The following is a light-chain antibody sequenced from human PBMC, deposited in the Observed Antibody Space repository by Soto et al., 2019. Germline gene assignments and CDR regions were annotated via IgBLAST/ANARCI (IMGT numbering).Light chain of an antibody. CDR1: SGDVGGYNY. J-gene: IGLJ1*01. V-gene: IGLV2-11*01. CDR2: DVT. CDR3: CSYTGSYTYV. Sequence: QSVLTQPRSVPGSPGQSVTISCTGTSGDVGGYNYVSWYQQHPGKAPKLMISDVTKRPSGVPDRLSGSKSGNTASLTISGLQAEDDADYYCCSYTGSYTYVFGTGTKVTVL.